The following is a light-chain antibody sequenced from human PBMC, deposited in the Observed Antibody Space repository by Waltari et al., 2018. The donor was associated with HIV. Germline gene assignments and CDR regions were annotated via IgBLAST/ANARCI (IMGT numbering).Light chain of an antibody. CDR3: QQRANWPPT. J-gene: IGKJ4*01. Sequence: EIVLTQSPATLSLSPGDRATLSCRASQSLSSYLAWYQQKPGQAPRLLIYDTSNRATGIPARFSGSGSGTDFTLTISSLEPEDFAVYYCQQRANWPPTFGGGTKVEIK. V-gene: IGKV3-11*01. CDR2: DTS. CDR1: QSLSSY.